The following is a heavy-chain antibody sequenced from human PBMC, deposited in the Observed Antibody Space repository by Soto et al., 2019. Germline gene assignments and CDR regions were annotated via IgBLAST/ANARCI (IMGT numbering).Heavy chain of an antibody. CDR3: ATDVFFSSGYY. Sequence: ASVKVSFKVSGYTLTELSMHWLRQAPRKGLEGMGGFDPEDGETIYAQKFQGRVTMTEDTSTDTAYMELSSLRSEDTAVYYCATDVFFSSGYYWGQGTLVTVSS. CDR1: GYTLTELS. D-gene: IGHD3-22*01. CDR2: FDPEDGET. J-gene: IGHJ4*02. V-gene: IGHV1-24*01.